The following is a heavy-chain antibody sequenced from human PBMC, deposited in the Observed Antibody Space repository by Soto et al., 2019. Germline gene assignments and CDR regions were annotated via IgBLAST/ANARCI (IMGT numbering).Heavy chain of an antibody. CDR2: IYYSGST. Sequence: PSETLSLTCAVYGGSFSSYYWSWIRQPPGKGLEWIGYIYYSGSTNYNPSLKSRVTISVDTSKNQFSLKLSSVTAADTAVYYCARIVGATEGDWFDPWGQGTLVTVSS. J-gene: IGHJ5*02. CDR1: GGSFSSYY. CDR3: ARIVGATEGDWFDP. V-gene: IGHV4-59*01. D-gene: IGHD1-26*01.